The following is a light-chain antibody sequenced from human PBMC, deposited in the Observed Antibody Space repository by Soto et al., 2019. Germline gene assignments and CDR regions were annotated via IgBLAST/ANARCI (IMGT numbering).Light chain of an antibody. CDR1: QDISND. Sequence: AIQMTQSPSSLSASVGDRVTITCRASQDISNDLGWYQQKPGKAPKLLIDAASSLQTGVPSRFSGSGSGTDFTLTISSLQPEDFATYYCLQDYRYPPWTFGQGTKVEIK. CDR3: LQDYRYPPWT. CDR2: AAS. J-gene: IGKJ1*01. V-gene: IGKV1-6*01.